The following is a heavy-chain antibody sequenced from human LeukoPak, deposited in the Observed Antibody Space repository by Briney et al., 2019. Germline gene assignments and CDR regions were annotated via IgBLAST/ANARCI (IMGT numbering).Heavy chain of an antibody. D-gene: IGHD1-14*01. Sequence: PGGSLRLSCAASGFTFSSYWMSWVRQAPGKGLEWVANIKQDGREKYYVDSVKGRFTISRDNAKNSLYLQMNSLRAEDTAVYYCARAGDRTYYYYYYMDVWGKGTTVTVSS. V-gene: IGHV3-7*01. CDR1: GFTFSSYW. CDR3: ARAGDRTYYYYYYMDV. J-gene: IGHJ6*03. CDR2: IKQDGREK.